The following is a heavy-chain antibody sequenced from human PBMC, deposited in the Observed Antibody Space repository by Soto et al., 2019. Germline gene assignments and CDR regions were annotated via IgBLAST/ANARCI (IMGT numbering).Heavy chain of an antibody. Sequence: EVQLAESGGGLAQPGGSLRLSCAASGFTLCGYAMDWVRQAPGQGLEYVSGISSNGVGTYYANSVQGRFTISRDNSKNTVYLQMGSLRPEDMAVYYCARRARPDFYYMDVWGKGTTVTVS. V-gene: IGHV3-64*01. CDR2: ISSNGVGT. CDR3: ARRARPDFYYMDV. J-gene: IGHJ6*03. CDR1: GFTLCGYA. D-gene: IGHD6-6*01.